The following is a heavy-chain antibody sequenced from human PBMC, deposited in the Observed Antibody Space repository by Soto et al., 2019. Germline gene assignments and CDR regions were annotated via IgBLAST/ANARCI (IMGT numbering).Heavy chain of an antibody. D-gene: IGHD2-15*01. V-gene: IGHV1-69*06. CDR2: IIPIFGTA. Sequence: SVKVSCKASGGTFSIYAISGVVRSPVQGLEWMGGIIPIFGTANYAQKFQGRVTITADKSTSTAYMELSSLRSEDTAVYYCARLDGYCSGGSCPTEFDYWGQGTLVTVSS. J-gene: IGHJ4*02. CDR1: GGTFSIYA. CDR3: ARLDGYCSGGSCPTEFDY.